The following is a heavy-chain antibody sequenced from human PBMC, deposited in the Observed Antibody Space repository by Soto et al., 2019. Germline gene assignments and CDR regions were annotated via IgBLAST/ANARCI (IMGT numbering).Heavy chain of an antibody. CDR3: ARVGIAAAESGLWLGINWFDP. CDR2: IYYSGST. V-gene: IGHV4-59*01. Sequence: ETLSLTCTVSGGSISSYYWSWIRQPPGKGLEWIGYIYYSGSTNYNPSLKSRVTISVDTSKNQFSLKLSSVTAADTAVYYCARVGIAAAESGLWLGINWFDPWGQGTLVTVS. J-gene: IGHJ5*02. CDR1: GGSISSYY. D-gene: IGHD6-13*01.